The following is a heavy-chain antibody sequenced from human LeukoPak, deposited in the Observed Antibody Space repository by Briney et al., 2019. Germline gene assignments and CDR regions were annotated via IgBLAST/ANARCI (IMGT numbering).Heavy chain of an antibody. Sequence: PGGSLRLSCAASGFTFSSYAMSWVRQAPGKGLEWVSAISGSGGSTYYADSVKGRFTISRDNSKNTLHLQMNSLRAEDTAVYYCAKAPVGYYYYGMDVWGQGTTVTVSS. J-gene: IGHJ6*02. CDR2: ISGSGGST. CDR1: GFTFSSYA. D-gene: IGHD1-26*01. CDR3: AKAPVGYYYYGMDV. V-gene: IGHV3-23*01.